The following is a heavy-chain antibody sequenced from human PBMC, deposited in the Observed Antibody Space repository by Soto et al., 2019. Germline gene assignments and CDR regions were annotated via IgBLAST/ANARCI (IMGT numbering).Heavy chain of an antibody. CDR3: ARGKDDSLDY. CDR1: GGTFSSYA. D-gene: IGHD3-16*01. CDR2: ISPIFGAA. Sequence: QVQLVQSGAEVKKPGSAVRVSCKASGGTFSSYAISWVRQAPGQGLEWMGGISPIFGAANYAQKVQGRVTITADESTSTAYMELSSLRSEDTSVYSCARGKDDSLDYWGQGTLVTVSS. V-gene: IGHV1-69*12. J-gene: IGHJ4*02.